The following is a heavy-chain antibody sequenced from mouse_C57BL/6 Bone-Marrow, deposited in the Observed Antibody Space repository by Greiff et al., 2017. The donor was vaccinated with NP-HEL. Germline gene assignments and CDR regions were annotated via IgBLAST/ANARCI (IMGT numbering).Heavy chain of an antibody. CDR3: ARKGDYYGSSYYAMDY. CDR1: GFSLSTSGMG. J-gene: IGHJ4*01. V-gene: IGHV8-12*01. Sequence: QVTLKVSGPGILQSSQTLSLTCSFSGFSLSTSGMGVSWIRQPSGKGLEWLAHIYWDDDKRYNPSLKSRLTISKDTSRNQVFLKITSVDTADTATYYCARKGDYYGSSYYAMDYWGQGTSVTVSS. D-gene: IGHD1-1*01. CDR2: IYWDDDK.